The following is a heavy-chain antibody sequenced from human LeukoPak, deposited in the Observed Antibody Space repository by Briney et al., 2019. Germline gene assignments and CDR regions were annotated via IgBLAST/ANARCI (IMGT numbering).Heavy chain of an antibody. CDR1: GFIFSSYA. V-gene: IGHV3-23*01. CDR2: LSGSGGST. Sequence: GGSLRLSCAVSGFIFSSYAMSWVRQAPGKGLEWVAGLSGSGGSTYYAYSVKGRFSISRENSKNTMYLQMNSLRAEDTAVYYCAKGPRPYYDVPVGYWGQGTLVTVSP. J-gene: IGHJ4*02. D-gene: IGHD3-3*01. CDR3: AKGPRPYYDVPVGY.